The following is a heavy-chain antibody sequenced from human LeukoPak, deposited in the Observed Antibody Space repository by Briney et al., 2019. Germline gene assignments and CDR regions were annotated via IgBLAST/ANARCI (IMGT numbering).Heavy chain of an antibody. D-gene: IGHD6-19*01. CDR3: AKDGEYSSGWYFEGY. CDR2: ISYDGSNK. CDR1: GFTFSSYG. V-gene: IGHV3-30*18. J-gene: IGHJ4*02. Sequence: GRSLRLSCAASGFTFSSYGMHWVRQAPGKGLEWVAVISYDGSNKYYADSVKGRFTISRDNSKSTLYLQMNSLRAEDTAVYYCAKDGEYSSGWYFEGYWGQGTLVTVSS.